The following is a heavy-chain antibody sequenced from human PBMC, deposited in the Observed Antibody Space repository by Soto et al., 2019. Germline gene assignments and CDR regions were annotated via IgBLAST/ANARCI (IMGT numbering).Heavy chain of an antibody. V-gene: IGHV4-4*02. J-gene: IGHJ4*02. CDR3: VRDSGNGWKDY. CDR1: GGSISSTDW. Sequence: QVQLQESGRGLVKPSGTLSLTCAVSGGSISSTDWWNWVRQPPGKGLEWIGEIDHSGSTNYNPSLKSRVTMSVDKPKIQFSLKLSSVTAADTAEYYCVRDSGNGWKDYWGQGTLVTVSS. D-gene: IGHD6-19*01. CDR2: IDHSGST.